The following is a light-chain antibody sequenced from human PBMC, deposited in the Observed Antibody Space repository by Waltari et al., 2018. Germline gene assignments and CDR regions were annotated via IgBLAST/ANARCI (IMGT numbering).Light chain of an antibody. CDR1: QSITSN. V-gene: IGKV3-15*01. CDR2: GAS. Sequence: EIVMTQSPATLSVSPGERATLSCRASQSITSNLAWYQQRPGQAPRRLIYGASTRATGIPARFSGSGSATEFTLTISILQSEDFAVYYCHQYHNWPPYTFGQGTKLEIK. J-gene: IGKJ2*01. CDR3: HQYHNWPPYT.